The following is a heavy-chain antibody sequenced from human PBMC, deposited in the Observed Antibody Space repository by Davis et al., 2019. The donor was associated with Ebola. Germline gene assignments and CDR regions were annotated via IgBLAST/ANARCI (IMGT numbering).Heavy chain of an antibody. CDR3: ASPTESSSSWYEGGYYYYYGMDV. J-gene: IGHJ6*02. D-gene: IGHD6-13*01. CDR1: GGTFSSYA. CDR2: IIPILGIA. Sequence: ASVKVSCKASGGTFSSYAISWVRQAPGQGLEWMGRIIPILGIANYAQKFQGRVTITADKSTSTAYMELSSLRSEDTAVYYCASPTESSSSWYEGGYYYYYGMDVWGQGTTVTVSS. V-gene: IGHV1-69*04.